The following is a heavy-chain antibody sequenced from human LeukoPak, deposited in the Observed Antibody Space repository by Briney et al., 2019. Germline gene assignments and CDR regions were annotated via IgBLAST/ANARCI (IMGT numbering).Heavy chain of an antibody. Sequence: GGSLRLSCAASGFTFSSYWMTWVRQAPGKGLEWVGNIKGDGSEKYYVDSVKGRFTISRDNAKNSLYLQMNSLRAEDTAVYYCARAFRFLEDYWGQGTLVTVSS. J-gene: IGHJ4*02. D-gene: IGHD3-3*01. CDR2: IKGDGSEK. CDR3: ARAFRFLEDY. V-gene: IGHV3-7*01. CDR1: GFTFSSYW.